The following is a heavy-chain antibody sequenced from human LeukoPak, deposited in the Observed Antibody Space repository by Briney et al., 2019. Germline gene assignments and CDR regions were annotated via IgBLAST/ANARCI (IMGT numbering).Heavy chain of an antibody. J-gene: IGHJ3*02. CDR3: AGDRAYPNDVFNI. D-gene: IGHD2-21*01. V-gene: IGHV3-23*01. Sequence: GGSLRLSCAASGFTFSNYAMSWVRQAPGKGLEWVSAISGSDGSTWYADSVKGRFTISRDNSKNTLYPHMNSLRDEDTALYYCAGDRAYPNDVFNIWGQGTMITVS. CDR2: ISGSDGST. CDR1: GFTFSNYA.